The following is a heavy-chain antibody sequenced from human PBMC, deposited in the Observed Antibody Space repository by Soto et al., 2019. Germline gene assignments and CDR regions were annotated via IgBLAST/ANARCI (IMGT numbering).Heavy chain of an antibody. CDR3: AKTPGVITVISACVH. V-gene: IGHV3-23*01. D-gene: IGHD2-21*01. CDR2: ISGSGAST. Sequence: PGGSLRLSCVASGFTFSKHALAWVRQAPGKGLEWVSAISGSGASTYDSDSVKGRFVISRDNSNNTLYLQMNSLKAEDTAVYYCAKTPGVITVISACVHWGQGTPVTVSS. CDR1: GFTFSKHA. J-gene: IGHJ4*02.